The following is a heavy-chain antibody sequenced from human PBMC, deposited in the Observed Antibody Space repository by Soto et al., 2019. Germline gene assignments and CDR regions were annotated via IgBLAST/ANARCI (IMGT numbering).Heavy chain of an antibody. Sequence: QVQLQESGPGLVKPSETLSLTCTVSGGSISSYYWSWFRQPPGKGLEWIGYIYYTGTTNYYPSLKSRATISVDTSRNQFSLNLSSVTAADTAVYYCARLGDYYHAFDYWGQGTLVTVSS. CDR3: ARLGDYYHAFDY. D-gene: IGHD3-22*01. J-gene: IGHJ4*02. CDR2: IYYTGTT. V-gene: IGHV4-59*08. CDR1: GGSISSYY.